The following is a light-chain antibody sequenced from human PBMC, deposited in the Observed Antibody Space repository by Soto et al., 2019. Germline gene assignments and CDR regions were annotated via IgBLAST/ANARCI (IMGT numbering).Light chain of an antibody. CDR2: YDS. V-gene: IGLV3-21*04. Sequence: SYELTQPPSVSVAPGKTARITCGGNNIGSKSVHWYQQKPGQAPVLVIYYDSDRPSGIPERFSGSNSGNTATLTISRVEAGDEADYYCQVWDSSSDHVVFGGVTNVTVL. J-gene: IGLJ2*01. CDR1: NIGSKS. CDR3: QVWDSSSDHVV.